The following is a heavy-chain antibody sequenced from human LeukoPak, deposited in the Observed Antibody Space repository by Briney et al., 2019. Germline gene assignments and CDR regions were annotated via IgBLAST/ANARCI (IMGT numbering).Heavy chain of an antibody. CDR1: GFTVSSNY. Sequence: GGSLRLPCAASGFTVSSNYMNWVRQAPGKGLEWVPVIYGGGNIYYADSVKGRFTISRDNSKNTLYLQMNSLRAEDTAVYYCARGAGYNYPYYFDYWGQGTLVTVSS. J-gene: IGHJ4*02. V-gene: IGHV3-53*01. CDR3: ARGAGYNYPYYFDY. D-gene: IGHD5-24*01. CDR2: IYGGGNI.